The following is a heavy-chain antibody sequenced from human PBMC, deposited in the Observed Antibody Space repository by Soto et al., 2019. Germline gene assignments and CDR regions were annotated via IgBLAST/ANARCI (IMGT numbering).Heavy chain of an antibody. J-gene: IGHJ5*02. CDR2: IIPIFGTA. CDR1: GGTFSSYA. D-gene: IGHD2-2*01. Sequence: SVKVSCKASGGTFSSYAISWVRQAPGQGLEWMGGIIPIFGTANYAQKFQGRVTITADESTSAAYTELSSLRSEDTAVYYCASDYCSSTSCYSYRNWFDPWRQRTLVTVSS. CDR3: ASDYCSSTSCYSYRNWFDP. V-gene: IGHV1-69*13.